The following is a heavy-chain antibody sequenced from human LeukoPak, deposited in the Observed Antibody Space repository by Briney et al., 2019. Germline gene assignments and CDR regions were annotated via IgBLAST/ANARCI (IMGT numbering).Heavy chain of an antibody. D-gene: IGHD5-24*01. CDR1: GPTSSSFA. V-gene: IGHV3-23*01. CDR2: ISGSGGRT. J-gene: IGHJ4*02. CDR3: ARDPLAREDGDY. Sequence: AGRSLTLSCAVSGPTSSSFATSWVSQAPGKGLECVSAISGSGGRTYYSDSVKGRFTISRDNAKRSLYLQMNSLRAEDTAVYYCARDPLAREDGDYWGQGTLVTVSS.